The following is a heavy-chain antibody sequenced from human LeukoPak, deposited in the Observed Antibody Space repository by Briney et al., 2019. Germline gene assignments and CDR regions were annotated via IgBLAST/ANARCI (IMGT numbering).Heavy chain of an antibody. J-gene: IGHJ4*02. CDR2: INPNSGGT. D-gene: IGHD3-3*01. CDR1: GYTFTGYY. CDR3: ARTYYDFWSGYYPFDY. V-gene: IGHV1-2*06. Sequence: ASVKVSCKASGYTFTGYYMHWVRQAPGQGLEWMGRINPNSGGTNYAQKFQGRVAMTRDTSISTAYMELSRLGSDDTAVYYCARTYYDFWSGYYPFDYWGQGTLVTVSS.